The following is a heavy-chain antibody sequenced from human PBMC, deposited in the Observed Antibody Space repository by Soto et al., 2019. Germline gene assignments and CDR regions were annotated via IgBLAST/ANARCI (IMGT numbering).Heavy chain of an antibody. V-gene: IGHV1-69*01. CDR1: GGTFSKYL. CDR2: IIPVFGTP. D-gene: IGHD5-18*01. Sequence: QVQLVQSGAEVKRPGSSVKVSCKASGGTFSKYLFSWVRQAPGQGLEWMGGIIPVFGTPKYAQKFQGRVTVTADESTSPAYMDLTRLKSEDTAVYYCARGEQLWFDYWGQGNVVTVSS. CDR3: ARGEQLWFDY. J-gene: IGHJ4*02.